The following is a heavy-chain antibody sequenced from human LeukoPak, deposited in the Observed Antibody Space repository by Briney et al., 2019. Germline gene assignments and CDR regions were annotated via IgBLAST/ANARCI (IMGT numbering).Heavy chain of an antibody. CDR3: AKGAGGGIAAAGPFRY. CDR1: GFTFSSYW. J-gene: IGHJ4*02. Sequence: GGSLRLSCAASGFTFSSYWMHWVRQAPGKGLVWVSRINSDGSSTSYADSVKGRFTISRDNSKNTLYLQVNSLRAEDTAVYYCAKGAGGGIAAAGPFRYWGQGTLVTVSS. CDR2: INSDGSST. D-gene: IGHD6-13*01. V-gene: IGHV3-74*01.